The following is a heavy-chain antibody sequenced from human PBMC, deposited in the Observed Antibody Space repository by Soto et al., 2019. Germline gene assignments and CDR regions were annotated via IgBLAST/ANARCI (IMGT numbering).Heavy chain of an antibody. Sequence: GSLKISFKGSGFSFSTYWIARGRQMPGKGLEWMGIIYPGDSKTTYSPSFQGQVTISADKSISTAYLQWSSLKASDTAMYYCARHKGPGEGPRMDVWGQGTTVTVSS. CDR2: IYPGDSKT. CDR3: ARHKGPGEGPRMDV. CDR1: GFSFSTYW. V-gene: IGHV5-51*01. J-gene: IGHJ6*02. D-gene: IGHD3-10*01.